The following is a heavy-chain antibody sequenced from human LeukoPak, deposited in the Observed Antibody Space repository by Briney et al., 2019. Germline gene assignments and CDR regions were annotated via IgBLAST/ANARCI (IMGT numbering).Heavy chain of an antibody. Sequence: PGGSLRLSCTASGFTFSSYWMSWVRQAPGKGLEWVANMKQDGSEKYYVDSVKGRFTISRDNAKNSLYLQMNGLRAEDTAVYYCARGGLGYFDYWGQGTLVTVSS. CDR1: GFTFSSYW. D-gene: IGHD3-16*01. V-gene: IGHV3-7*01. CDR2: MKQDGSEK. J-gene: IGHJ4*02. CDR3: ARGGLGYFDY.